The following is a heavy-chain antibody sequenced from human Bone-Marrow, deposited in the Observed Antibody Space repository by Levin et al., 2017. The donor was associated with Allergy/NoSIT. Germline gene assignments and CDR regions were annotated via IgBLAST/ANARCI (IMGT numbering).Heavy chain of an antibody. J-gene: IGHJ4*02. CDR1: GFTVTDAW. CDR3: TTDLAGAVTPSEPGAEVAPPEDY. Sequence: GGSLRLSCAASGFTVTDAWMTWVRQGPGKGLEWVGRITSETDGETTDYAAPVKGRFAISRDVSKNTLYLDMSSLRTDDTGVYYCTTDLAGAVTPSEPGAEVAPPEDYWGQGTLVTISS. CDR2: ITSETDGETT. D-gene: IGHD4-17*01. V-gene: IGHV3-15*01.